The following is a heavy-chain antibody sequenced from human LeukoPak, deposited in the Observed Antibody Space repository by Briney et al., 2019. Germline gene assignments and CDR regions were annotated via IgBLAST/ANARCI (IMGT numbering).Heavy chain of an antibody. CDR2: IYFRGST. D-gene: IGHD1-26*01. CDR3: ARHFPGSRETIQH. Sequence: NPSETLSLTCTVSGGSISSYYWSWIRQPPGKGLEWIGYIYFRGSTKYNPSLKSRVTVSVDTSKNQISLKLTSVTAADTAVYYCARHFPGSRETIQHWGQGTLVTVSS. J-gene: IGHJ1*01. CDR1: GGSISSYY. V-gene: IGHV4-59*08.